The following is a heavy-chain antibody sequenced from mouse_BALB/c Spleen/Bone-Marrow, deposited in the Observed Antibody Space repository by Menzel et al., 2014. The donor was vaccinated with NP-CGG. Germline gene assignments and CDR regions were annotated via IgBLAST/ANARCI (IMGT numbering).Heavy chain of an antibody. CDR3: ARKNYGLLYAMDD. J-gene: IGHJ4*01. Sequence: VKQIHGKSLAWIGYISCYTGATSYNQMFKGTATFTVDTSSSTDYMQFNSLKSEDSAVYYCARKNYGLLYAMDDWGQGTSVTVSS. CDR2: ISCYTGAT. V-gene: IGHV1S34*01. D-gene: IGHD1-1*02.